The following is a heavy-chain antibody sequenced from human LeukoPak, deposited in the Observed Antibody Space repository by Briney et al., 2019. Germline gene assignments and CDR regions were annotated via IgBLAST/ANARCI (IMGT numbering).Heavy chain of an antibody. D-gene: IGHD2-2*01. CDR1: GYTFSDYY. Sequence: RASVKVSCKASGYTFSDYYIHWVRQAPGQGLEWMGWINPNSGGTNYAQKFQGRVTMTRDTSISIAYMELSRLRSDDTAVYHCAREDCSRTSCFVEYWGQGTLVTVSS. CDR2: INPNSGGT. J-gene: IGHJ4*02. V-gene: IGHV1-2*02. CDR3: AREDCSRTSCFVEY.